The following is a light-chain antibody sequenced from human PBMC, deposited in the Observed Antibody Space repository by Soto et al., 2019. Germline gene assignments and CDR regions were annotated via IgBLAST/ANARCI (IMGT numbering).Light chain of an antibody. J-gene: IGKJ3*01. V-gene: IGKV3-20*01. CDR1: QTISSNY. Sequence: EIVLTQSPGTLSLSAGERATLSCRASQTISSNYLAWYQQKPGQAPRLLLFGASYRATGIPDRFSGSGSGTDFALTISSLEPEDFAVYYCQQYGRSPPEFTFGPGTKVDIK. CDR2: GAS. CDR3: QQYGRSPPEFT.